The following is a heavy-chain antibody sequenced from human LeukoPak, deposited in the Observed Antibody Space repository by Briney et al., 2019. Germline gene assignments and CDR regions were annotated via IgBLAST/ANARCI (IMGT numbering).Heavy chain of an antibody. Sequence: GESLKISCKGSGYSITSFWIAWVRQMPGKGLEWMGIIYPADSDTRYSPSFQGQVTISADKSISTAYLQWSSLKASDTAMYYCASGYSSSWGPFDYWGQGTLVTVSS. CDR1: GYSITSFW. D-gene: IGHD6-13*01. CDR3: ASGYSSSWGPFDY. CDR2: IYPADSDT. V-gene: IGHV5-51*01. J-gene: IGHJ4*02.